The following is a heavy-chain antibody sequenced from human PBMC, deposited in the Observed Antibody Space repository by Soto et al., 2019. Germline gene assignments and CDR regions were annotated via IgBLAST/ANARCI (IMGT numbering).Heavy chain of an antibody. D-gene: IGHD3-9*01. CDR3: AHKLRYFDAMDV. CDR1: WFSLTTGGVA. J-gene: IGHJ6*02. V-gene: IGHV2-5*01. Sequence: EXGXTLVNATHTLTXNFSFYWFSLTTGGVAVAWIRQPPGKALEWLALIYWNDDKRYSPSLKNRLTVTKDTSKNQVVLTLTNMDPVDKATYYCAHKLRYFDAMDVWGQGPTGTVSS. CDR2: IYWNDDK.